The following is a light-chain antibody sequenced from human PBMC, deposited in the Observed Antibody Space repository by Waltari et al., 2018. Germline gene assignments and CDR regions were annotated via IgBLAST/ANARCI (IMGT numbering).Light chain of an antibody. CDR2: GNT. J-gene: IGLJ2*01. CDR1: TPNIGAGSE. V-gene: IGLV1-40*01. CDR3: QSYDNSLSAVV. Sequence: QSVLTQPPSVSGAPGQRVTIPCSASTPNIGAGSEVTWYQPVPGTAPKFLIYGNTNRPSGVPDRFSGSKSGTSASLAITGLQAEDEAHYYCQSYDNSLSAVVFGGGTQLTVL.